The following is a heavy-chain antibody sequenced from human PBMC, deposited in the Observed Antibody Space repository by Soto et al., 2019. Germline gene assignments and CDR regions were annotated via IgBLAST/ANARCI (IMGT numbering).Heavy chain of an antibody. CDR1: GYTFTSHY. CDR3: SRGLWQWLFDY. D-gene: IGHD6-19*01. CDR2: IDPSGGAT. V-gene: IGHV1-46*03. Sequence: QVQLVQSGAEVKKPGASVMVSCRASGYTFTSHYMHWVRQAPGQGLEWMGMIDPSGGATTYAQKFQGRVTITRDTSTTTVYMELSSLRPEDTAVYSCSRGLWQWLFDYWGQGNLVTVSS. J-gene: IGHJ4*02.